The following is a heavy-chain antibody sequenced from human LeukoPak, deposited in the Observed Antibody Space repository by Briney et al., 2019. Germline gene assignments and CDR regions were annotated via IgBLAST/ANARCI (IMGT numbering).Heavy chain of an antibody. Sequence: PSETLSLTCTVSGDSISSYYWTWIRQPPGKGLEWIGYIHYSGNNNYNPSLKSRVTISLDTSKNQFSRKLKSVTAADTAVYYCARGVGSGYTDDWGQGTLVTVSS. D-gene: IGHD3-22*01. V-gene: IGHV4-59*01. CDR3: ARGVGSGYTDD. J-gene: IGHJ4*02. CDR1: GDSISSYY. CDR2: IHYSGNN.